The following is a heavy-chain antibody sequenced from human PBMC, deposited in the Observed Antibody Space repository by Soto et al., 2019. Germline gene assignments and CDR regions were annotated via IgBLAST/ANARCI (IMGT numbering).Heavy chain of an antibody. V-gene: IGHV1-3*01. D-gene: IGHD2-15*01. CDR1: GYTFTCYY. CDR2: INPDNGNT. Sequence: ASVKVSCKASGYTFTCYYMHWVRQAPGQRLEWMGWINPDNGNTKSSQKFQDRVIITRDTSASTAYMDLSSLRSEDTAVYYCARGIATGQLDPWGQGTLVTVSS. J-gene: IGHJ5*02. CDR3: ARGIATGQLDP.